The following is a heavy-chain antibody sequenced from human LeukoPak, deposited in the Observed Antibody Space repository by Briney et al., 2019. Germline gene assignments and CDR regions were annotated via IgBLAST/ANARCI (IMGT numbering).Heavy chain of an antibody. Sequence: SETLSLTCTVSGGSVSSGSYYWRWIRQPPGKGLEWIGYIYYSGSTNYNPSLKSRVTISVDTSKNQFSLKLSSVTAADTAVYHCAREAMYSYGNNFDYWGQGTLVTVSS. CDR3: AREAMYSYGNNFDY. CDR1: GGSVSSGSYY. CDR2: IYYSGST. D-gene: IGHD5-18*01. V-gene: IGHV4-61*01. J-gene: IGHJ4*02.